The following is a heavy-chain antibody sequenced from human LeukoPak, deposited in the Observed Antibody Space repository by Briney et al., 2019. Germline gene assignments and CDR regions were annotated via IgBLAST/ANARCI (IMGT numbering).Heavy chain of an antibody. CDR2: VSGRDDST. CDR1: GFTFSNYA. Sequence: QSGASLRLSCAASGFTFSNYAMSWVRQAPGKGLEWVSAVSGRDDSTYYADSVKGRFTISRDNSKNTLYLQMNSLRAEDTAVYYCAKWGDYDILTGYYDFDYWGQGTLVTVSS. D-gene: IGHD3-9*01. J-gene: IGHJ4*02. CDR3: AKWGDYDILTGYYDFDY. V-gene: IGHV3-23*01.